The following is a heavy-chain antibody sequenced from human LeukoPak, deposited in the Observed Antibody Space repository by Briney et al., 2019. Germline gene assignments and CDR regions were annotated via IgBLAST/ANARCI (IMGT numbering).Heavy chain of an antibody. CDR1: GFTVSSNY. J-gene: IGHJ4*02. D-gene: IGHD3-22*01. CDR3: ACHFTYYYDSSGYYPYYFDY. V-gene: IGHV4-59*05. CDR2: IYYSGST. Sequence: GSLRLSCAASGFTVSSNYMSWVRQAPGKGLEWIGSIYYSGSTYYNPSLKSRVTISVDTSKNQFSLKLSSVTAADTAVYYCACHFTYYYDSSGYYPYYFDYWGQGTLFTVSS.